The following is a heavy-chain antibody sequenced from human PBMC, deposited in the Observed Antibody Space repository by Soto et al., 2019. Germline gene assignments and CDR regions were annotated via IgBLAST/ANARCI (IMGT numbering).Heavy chain of an antibody. D-gene: IGHD6-6*01. CDR3: ARDKGYSSSSDLRFPRLDWFDP. V-gene: IGHV3-30-3*01. Sequence: GGSLRLSCAASGFTFSSYAMHWVRQAPDKGLEWVAVISYDGSNKYYADSVKGRFTISRDNSKNTLYLQMNSLRAEDTAVYYCARDKGYSSSSDLRFPRLDWFDPWGQGTLVTVSS. CDR1: GFTFSSYA. CDR2: ISYDGSNK. J-gene: IGHJ5*02.